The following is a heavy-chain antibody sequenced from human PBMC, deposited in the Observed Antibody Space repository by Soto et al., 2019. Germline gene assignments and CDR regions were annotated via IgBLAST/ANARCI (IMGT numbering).Heavy chain of an antibody. CDR1: GFTFSSYA. J-gene: IGHJ3*02. CDR3: AREGRDYYDSSGYWDDAFDI. CDR2: ISYDGSNK. Sequence: GSLRLSCAASGFTFSSYAMHWVRQAPGKGLEWVAVISYDGSNKYYADSVKGRFTISRDNSKNTLYLQMNSLRAEDTAVYYCAREGRDYYDSSGYWDDAFDIWGQGTMVTVS. V-gene: IGHV3-30-3*01. D-gene: IGHD3-22*01.